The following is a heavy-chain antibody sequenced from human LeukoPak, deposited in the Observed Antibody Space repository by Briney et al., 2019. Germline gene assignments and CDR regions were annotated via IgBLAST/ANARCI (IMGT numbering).Heavy chain of an antibody. D-gene: IGHD5-18*01. Sequence: PGGSLRLSCAASGFTFSSYSMNWVRQAPGKGLEWVSSISSSSSYIYYADSVKGRFTISRDNAKNSLYLQMNSLRAEDTAVYYCATDRMGGYSYDNWGQGTLVTVSS. CDR3: ATDRMGGYSYDN. V-gene: IGHV3-21*01. CDR1: GFTFSSYS. CDR2: ISSSSSYI. J-gene: IGHJ4*02.